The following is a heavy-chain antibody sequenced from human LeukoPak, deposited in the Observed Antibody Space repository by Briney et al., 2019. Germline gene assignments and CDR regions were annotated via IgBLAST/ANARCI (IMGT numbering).Heavy chain of an antibody. CDR3: ARQGGGSTWYTY. CDR1: GYSFTNYW. Sequence: GESLNISCKGSGYSFTNYWIAWVRQMPGKGLEWMGVIYPGDSDTRYSASFQGQVTISADKSITTAYLQWSSLKASDTAMYYCARQGGGSTWYTYWGPGTLVTVSS. J-gene: IGHJ4*02. CDR2: IYPGDSDT. V-gene: IGHV5-51*01. D-gene: IGHD6-13*01.